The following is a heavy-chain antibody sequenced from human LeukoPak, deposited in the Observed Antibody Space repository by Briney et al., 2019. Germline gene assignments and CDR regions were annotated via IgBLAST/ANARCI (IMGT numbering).Heavy chain of an antibody. CDR1: GFTFSSYA. J-gene: IGHJ4*02. CDR3: ARDPAHSGSYPPDY. Sequence: GGSLRLSCAASGFTFSSYAMHWVRQAPGKGLEWVAVISYDGSDKYYADSVKGRFTISRDNSKNTLYLQMNSLRAEDTAVYYCARDPAHSGSYPPDYWGQGTLVTVSS. V-gene: IGHV3-30-3*01. D-gene: IGHD1-26*01. CDR2: ISYDGSDK.